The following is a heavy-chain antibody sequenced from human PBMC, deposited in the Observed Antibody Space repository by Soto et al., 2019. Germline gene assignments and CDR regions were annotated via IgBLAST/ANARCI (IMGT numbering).Heavy chain of an antibody. CDR3: ARGKRQQLARVPFDI. V-gene: IGHV4-59*01. D-gene: IGHD6-13*01. CDR1: GDSISTYY. Sequence: SETLSLTCTVSGDSISTYYWSWIRQPPGKGLEWIGYVYYSGSTNYNPSLKSRVTISVDTSKNHVSLKLTSLTTADSAVYYCARGKRQQLARVPFDIWGQGTMVTVSS. CDR2: VYYSGST. J-gene: IGHJ3*02.